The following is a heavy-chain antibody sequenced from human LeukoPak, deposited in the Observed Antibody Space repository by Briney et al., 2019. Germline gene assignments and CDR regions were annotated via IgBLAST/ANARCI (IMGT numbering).Heavy chain of an antibody. J-gene: IGHJ4*02. D-gene: IGHD5-12*01. V-gene: IGHV4-34*01. CDR1: GGSFSGYY. CDR3: VRQTWLLDY. CDR2: INHSGST. Sequence: SETLSLTCAVYGGSFSGYYWSWIRQPPGKGLEWIGEINHSGSTNYNPSLKSRVTISVDTSKNQFSLKLSSVTAADTAVYYCVRQTWLLDYWGQGTLVTVSS.